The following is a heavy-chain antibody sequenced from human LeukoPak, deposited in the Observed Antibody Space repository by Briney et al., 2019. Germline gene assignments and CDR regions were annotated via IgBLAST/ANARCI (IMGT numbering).Heavy chain of an antibody. J-gene: IGHJ3*02. CDR2: ISSSGTTI. D-gene: IGHD5/OR15-5a*01. Sequence: GGSLRLSCAASGFTFSRYSMNWVRQAPGKGLEWISYISSSGTTIYYADSVQGRFIISRDNARNSLYLQMNSLRAEDTAVYYCARDSVHDDAFDIWGQGTMVTVSS. CDR3: ARDSVHDDAFDI. V-gene: IGHV3-48*01. CDR1: GFTFSRYS.